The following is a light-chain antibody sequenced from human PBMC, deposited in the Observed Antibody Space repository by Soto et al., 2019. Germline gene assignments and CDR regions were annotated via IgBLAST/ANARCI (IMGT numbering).Light chain of an antibody. CDR3: QQYESSLSIT. V-gene: IGKV3-20*01. CDR1: QSVSSNF. J-gene: IGKJ5*01. CDR2: GAS. Sequence: EIVLTQSPGTLSLSPGERATLSCRASQSVSSNFLAWYQQKPGQAPRLLIYGASSRATGIPDRFSGSGSGTDFTLTISGLEAEDSAVYYCQQYESSLSITFGQGTRLEIK.